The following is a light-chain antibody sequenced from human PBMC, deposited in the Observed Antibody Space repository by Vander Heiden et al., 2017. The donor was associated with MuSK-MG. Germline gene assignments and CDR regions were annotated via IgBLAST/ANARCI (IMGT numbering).Light chain of an antibody. CDR1: SSDVGGYNY. V-gene: IGLV2-8*01. CDR2: EVS. Sequence: QSALTQPPSASGSPGQSVTISCTGTSSDVGGYNYVSWYQQHPGKAPNLMIYEVSKRPAGVPDRFSGSKSGNTASLTVSGLQAEDEADYYCSSYAGSNNLDVFGTRTKVTVL. CDR3: SSYAGSNNLDV. J-gene: IGLJ1*01.